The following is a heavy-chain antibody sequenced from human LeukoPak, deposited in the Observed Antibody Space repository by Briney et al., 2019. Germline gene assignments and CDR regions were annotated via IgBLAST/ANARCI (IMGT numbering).Heavy chain of an antibody. CDR2: IRSKAYGGTT. V-gene: IGHV3-49*04. CDR3: TRALMTTTDY. J-gene: IGHJ4*02. D-gene: IGHD4-11*01. Sequence: SGGSLRLSCTASGFTCGDYAMSWVRQAPGKGLEWVGFIRSKAYGGTTEYAASVRGRFTISRDDSKSIAYLQMNSLKTEDTAVYYCTRALMTTTDYWGQGTLVTVSS. CDR1: GFTCGDYA.